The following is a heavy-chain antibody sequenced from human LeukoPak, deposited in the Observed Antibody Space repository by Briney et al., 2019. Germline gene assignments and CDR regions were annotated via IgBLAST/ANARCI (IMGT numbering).Heavy chain of an antibody. CDR3: AKDQGYFDSAGLQH. CDR1: GFTFSSYG. V-gene: IGHV3-30*02. CDR2: IRYDGSNK. D-gene: IGHD3-9*01. J-gene: IGHJ1*01. Sequence: PGGSLRLSCAASGFTFSSYGMHWVRQAPGKGLEGGAFIRYDGSNKYYADSVKGRFTISRDNSKNTLYLQMNSLRAEDTAVYYCAKDQGYFDSAGLQHWGQGTLVTVSS.